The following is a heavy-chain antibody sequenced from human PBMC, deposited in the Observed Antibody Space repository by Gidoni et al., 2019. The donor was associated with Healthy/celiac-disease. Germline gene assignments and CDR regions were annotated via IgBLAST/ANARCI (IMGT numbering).Heavy chain of an antibody. V-gene: IGHV1-69*01. CDR1: GGTFSSYA. Sequence: QVQLVQSGAEVKKPASSVKVSCKASGGTFSSYANSWVRQAHGQGLEWMGGIIPIFGTANYAQKFQGRVTITADESTSTAYMELSSLRSEDTAVYYCAREGANDSGSYYFDYWGQGTLVTVSS. CDR2: IIPIFGTA. CDR3: AREGANDSGSYYFDY. J-gene: IGHJ4*02. D-gene: IGHD1-26*01.